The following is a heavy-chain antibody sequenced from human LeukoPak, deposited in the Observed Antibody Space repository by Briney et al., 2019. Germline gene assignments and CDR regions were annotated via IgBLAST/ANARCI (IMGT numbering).Heavy chain of an antibody. CDR1: GFTFSNYA. CDR2: ITGGDGTT. Sequence: PGGSLRLSCEASGFTFSNYAMSWVRQAPGKGLEWVSVITGGDGTTYYGDSVKGRFSIPRDNSKNTVYLQMNSLRVEDTAIYYCAKDMEEWELGEGYFDYWGQGILVTVSS. CDR3: AKDMEEWELGEGYFDY. J-gene: IGHJ4*02. D-gene: IGHD1-26*01. V-gene: IGHV3-23*01.